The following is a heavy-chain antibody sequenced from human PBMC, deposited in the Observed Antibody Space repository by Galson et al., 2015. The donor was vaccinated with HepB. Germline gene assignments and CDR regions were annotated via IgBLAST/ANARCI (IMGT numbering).Heavy chain of an antibody. D-gene: IGHD6-19*01. J-gene: IGHJ3*02. V-gene: IGHV1-46*01. CDR2: INPSGGST. Sequence: SVKVSCKASGYTFTSYYMHWVRQAPGQGLEWMGIINPSGGSTSYAQKFQGRVTMTRDTSTSTVYMELRSLRSDDTAVYYCARQWLGDAFDIWGQGTMVTVSS. CDR3: ARQWLGDAFDI. CDR1: GYTFTSYY.